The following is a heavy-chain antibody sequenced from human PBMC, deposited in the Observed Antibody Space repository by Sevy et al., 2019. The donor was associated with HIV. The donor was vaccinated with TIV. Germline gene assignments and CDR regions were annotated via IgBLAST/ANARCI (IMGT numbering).Heavy chain of an antibody. D-gene: IGHD4-17*01. V-gene: IGHV3-33*01. CDR1: GFTFSSYG. J-gene: IGHJ4*02. Sequence: GWSLRLSCAASGFTFSSYGMHWVRQAPGKGLEWVAVIWYDGSNKYYADSVKGRFTISRDNSKNTLYLQMNSLRAEDTAVYYCARTPTVTTFDYWGQGTLVTVSS. CDR3: ARTPTVTTFDY. CDR2: IWYDGSNK.